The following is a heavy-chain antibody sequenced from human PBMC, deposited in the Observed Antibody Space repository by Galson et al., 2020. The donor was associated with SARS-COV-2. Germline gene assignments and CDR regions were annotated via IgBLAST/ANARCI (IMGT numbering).Heavy chain of an antibody. CDR1: GGTFSSYA. J-gene: IGHJ3*02. V-gene: IGHV1-69*06. D-gene: IGHD6-6*01. Sequence: SVKVSCKASGGTFSSYAISWVRQAPGQGLEWMGGIIPIFGTANYAQKFQGRVTITADKSTSTADMELSSLRSEDTAVYYCARAGWRSSSGPTLNAFDIWGQGTMVTVSS. CDR2: IIPIFGTA. CDR3: ARAGWRSSSGPTLNAFDI.